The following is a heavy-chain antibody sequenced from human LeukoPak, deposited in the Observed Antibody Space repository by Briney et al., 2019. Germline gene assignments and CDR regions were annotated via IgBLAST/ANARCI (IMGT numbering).Heavy chain of an antibody. V-gene: IGHV5-51*01. D-gene: IGHD3-10*01. J-gene: IGHJ6*03. CDR3: ARRVSTWGSGYMDV. CDR2: FYPGDSDT. CDR1: GYSFTSYW. Sequence: GGSLKISCQGFGYSFTSYWIGWVRQMPGKGLEWMGIFYPGDSDTRYSPSFQGQVTISADKSISTAYLQWSSLKASDTAMYYCARRVSTWGSGYMDVWGKGTTVTVSS.